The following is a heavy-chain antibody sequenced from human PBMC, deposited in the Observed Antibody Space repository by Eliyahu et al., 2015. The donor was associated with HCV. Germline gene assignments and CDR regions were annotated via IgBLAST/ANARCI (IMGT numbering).Heavy chain of an antibody. CDR2: IHYSGTT. V-gene: IGHV4-31*03. J-gene: IGHJ5*02. CDR1: GASISSDGYY. Sequence: QVQLQESGPGLVKPSQTLSLTCSVSGASISSDGYYWSWIRQHPGKGLEWIGYIHYSGTTHYNPSLNRRVTTSVDTLKNQFSLKLSSVTDADTAVYYCARNYFESGGWGWLDPWGQGTLVTVSS. CDR3: ARNYFESGGWGWLDP. D-gene: IGHD3-22*01.